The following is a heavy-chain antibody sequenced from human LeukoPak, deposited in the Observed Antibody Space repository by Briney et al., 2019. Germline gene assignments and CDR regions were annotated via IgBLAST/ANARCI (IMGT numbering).Heavy chain of an antibody. CDR2: ISTYSGNT. CDR1: GYTFSSYG. Sequence: GASVKVSCXASGYTFSSYGIIWVRQAPGQGLAWMASISTYSGNTDYAQNLQDRVTMTTDTSTSTAYMELRSLRFDDTAVYYCARRTGYNYYYMDVWGQGTTVTVSS. J-gene: IGHJ6*03. CDR3: ARRTGYNYYYMDV. D-gene: IGHD3/OR15-3a*01. V-gene: IGHV1-18*01.